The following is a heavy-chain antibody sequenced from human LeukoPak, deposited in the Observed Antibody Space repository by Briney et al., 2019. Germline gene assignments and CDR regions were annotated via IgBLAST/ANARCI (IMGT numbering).Heavy chain of an antibody. Sequence: GGSLRLPCAASGFTFSSYSMNWVRQAPGKGLEWVSSISSSSSYIYYADSMKGRFTISRDNAKNSLYLQMNSLRAEDTAVYYCARRLTTAHHGVVWFDPWGQGTLVTVSS. CDR2: ISSSSSYI. D-gene: IGHD3-22*01. J-gene: IGHJ5*02. V-gene: IGHV3-21*01. CDR3: ARRLTTAHHGVVWFDP. CDR1: GFTFSSYS.